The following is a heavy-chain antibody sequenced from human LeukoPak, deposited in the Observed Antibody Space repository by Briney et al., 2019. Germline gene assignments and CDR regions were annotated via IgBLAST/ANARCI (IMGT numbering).Heavy chain of an antibody. CDR3: ARVRRTMIVVVQWFDP. CDR2: IYYSGST. Sequence: PSQTLSLTCTVSGGSISSGGYYWSWIRQHPGKGLEWIGYIYYSGSTYYNPSLKSRVTISVDTSKNQFSLKLSSVTAADTAVYYCARVRRTMIVVVQWFDPWGQGTLVTVFS. CDR1: GGSISSGGYY. J-gene: IGHJ5*02. V-gene: IGHV4-31*03. D-gene: IGHD3-22*01.